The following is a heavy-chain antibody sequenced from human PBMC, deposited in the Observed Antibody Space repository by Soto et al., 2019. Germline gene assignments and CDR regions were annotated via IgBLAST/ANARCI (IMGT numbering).Heavy chain of an antibody. CDR1: GYTFTGYY. CDR2: INPNSGGT. D-gene: IGHD2-2*01. V-gene: IGHV1-2*02. CDR3: ASGYCSSTSCYVFDY. Sequence: ASVKVSCKASGYTFTGYYMHWVRQAPGQGLEWMGWINPNSGGTNYAQKFQGRVTMTRDTSISTAYMELSRLRSDDTAVYYCASGYCSSTSCYVFDYWGQGTMVTVYS. J-gene: IGHJ4*02.